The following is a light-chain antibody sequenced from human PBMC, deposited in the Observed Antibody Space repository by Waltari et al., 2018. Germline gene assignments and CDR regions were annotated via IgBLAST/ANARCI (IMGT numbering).Light chain of an antibody. CDR2: GAA. V-gene: IGKV3-20*01. Sequence: EIVWKQSPGTPAFCPGESATISCRTSQRFTRDLASYQQQPGQAPRLLIYGAANGVAGIPDSVTGSCSRTDFSLIILSLGPKAFAVYYCQHYLRFSVTFG. CDR3: QHYLRFSVT. CDR1: QRFTRD. J-gene: IGKJ1*01.